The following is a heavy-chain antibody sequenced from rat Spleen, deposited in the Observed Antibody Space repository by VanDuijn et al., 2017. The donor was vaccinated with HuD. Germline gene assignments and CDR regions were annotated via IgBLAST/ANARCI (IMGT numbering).Heavy chain of an antibody. D-gene: IGHD4-3*01. CDR3: AKEGFGVTFAY. CDR2: INTDGGRT. J-gene: IGHJ2*01. V-gene: IGHV5-58*01. CDR1: GFTFSSYW. Sequence: EVQLVETGGGLVQPGKSLKLSCVDSGFTFSSYWMYWIRQAPGKGLEWVSSINTDGGRTYYPDSVKGRFTISRDNAENTVYLQMNSLRSEDTATYYCAKEGFGVTFAYWGQGVMVTVSS.